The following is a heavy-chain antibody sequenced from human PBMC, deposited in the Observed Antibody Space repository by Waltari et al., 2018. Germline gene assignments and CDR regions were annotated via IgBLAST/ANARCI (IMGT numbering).Heavy chain of an antibody. Sequence: QVQLQESGPGLVKPSETLSLTCAVSGYSISSGYYWGWIRQTPGKGLEWIGSIDHSGSTYYNPSLKSRVTISVDTSKNQFSLKLSSVTAADTAVYYCARNTLWFRELLGISYFDYWGQGTLVTVSS. CDR1: GYSISSGYY. CDR3: ARNTLWFRELLGISYFDY. V-gene: IGHV4-38-2*01. J-gene: IGHJ4*02. D-gene: IGHD3-10*01. CDR2: IDHSGST.